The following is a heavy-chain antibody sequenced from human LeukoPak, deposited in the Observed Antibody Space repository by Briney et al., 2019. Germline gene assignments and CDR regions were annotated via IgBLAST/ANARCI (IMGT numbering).Heavy chain of an antibody. J-gene: IGHJ6*02. CDR3: ARDGPHSSGHGIDV. D-gene: IGHD3-22*01. Sequence: GGSLRLSCAASGFTFSSYSMNWVRQAPGQGLEWVSSISSSSSYIYYADSVKGRFTISRDNAKNSLYLQMNSLRAEDTAVYYCARDGPHSSGHGIDVWGQDTTLTVSS. V-gene: IGHV3-21*01. CDR2: ISSSSSYI. CDR1: GFTFSSYS.